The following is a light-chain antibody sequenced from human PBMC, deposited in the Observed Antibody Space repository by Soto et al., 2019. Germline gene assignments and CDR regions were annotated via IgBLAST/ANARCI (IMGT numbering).Light chain of an antibody. V-gene: IGLV2-14*01. CDR1: NSDVGGYNL. J-gene: IGLJ2*01. CDR3: SSYTSSSFVV. Sequence: QSVLTQPASVSGSPGQSITISCTGTNSDVGGYNLVSWYQQHPGKAPKLMIYEVSNRPSGVSNRFSGSKSGNTASLTISGLQADDEGDYYCSSYTSSSFVVFGGGTKLTVL. CDR2: EVS.